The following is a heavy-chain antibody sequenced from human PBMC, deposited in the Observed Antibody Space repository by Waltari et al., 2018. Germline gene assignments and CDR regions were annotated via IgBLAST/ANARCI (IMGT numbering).Heavy chain of an antibody. J-gene: IGHJ3*02. CDR1: GFTFSTYS. CDR2: MSYDGSTK. Sequence: LVESGGGVVQPGRSLRLSCAASGFTFSTYSMHWVRKAPNKGLEWVAVMSYDGSTKNYADSVKGRFSISRDNSQNMLYLQLSSLRPEDTALYYCVRQQWGSDIHDAFDIWGQGTTVTVSS. D-gene: IGHD1-26*01. V-gene: IGHV3-30*04. CDR3: VRQQWGSDIHDAFDI.